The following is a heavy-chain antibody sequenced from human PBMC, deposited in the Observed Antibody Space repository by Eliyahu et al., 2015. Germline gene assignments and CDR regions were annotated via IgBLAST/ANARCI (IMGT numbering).Heavy chain of an antibody. CDR3: ARQGIIRVFAPPLQAFDP. Sequence: EVQLVESGGGLVKPGGSLRLXCAASGFXFXSYSMNWVRQAPGKGLEWXSSISSSSSYIYYADSVKGRFTISRDNAKNSLYLQMNSLRAEDTAVYYCARQGIIRVFAPPLQAFDPWGQGTLVTVSS. J-gene: IGHJ5*02. V-gene: IGHV3-21*01. CDR2: ISSSSSYI. D-gene: IGHD3-16*01. CDR1: GFXFXSYS.